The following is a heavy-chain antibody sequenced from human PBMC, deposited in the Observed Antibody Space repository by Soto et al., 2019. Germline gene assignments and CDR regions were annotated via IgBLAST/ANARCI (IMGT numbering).Heavy chain of an antibody. CDR2: ISGSGGST. CDR3: AKTGLMSSGWYVFNY. V-gene: IGHV3-23*01. D-gene: IGHD6-19*01. Sequence: GGSLRLSCAASGFTFSSYATSWVRQAPGKGLEWVSTISGSGGSTYYADSVKGRFTISRDNSENTLHLQMNSLRAEDTAVYYCAKTGLMSSGWYVFNYWGQGTLVTVS. CDR1: GFTFSSYA. J-gene: IGHJ4*02.